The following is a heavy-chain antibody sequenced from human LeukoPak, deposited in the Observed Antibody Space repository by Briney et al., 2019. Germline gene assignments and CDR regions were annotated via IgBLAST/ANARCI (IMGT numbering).Heavy chain of an antibody. CDR1: GFTFSDYM. Sequence: GGSLRLSCSASGFTFSDYMMSWVRQAPGKGLEWLANIKYDGSEKYLVDSVKGRFIISRDNSKNSLYLQMNSLRAEDTAVYYCARDEGVSHVTYRFGYWGQGTLVTVSS. CDR3: ARDEGVSHVTYRFGY. CDR2: IKYDGSEK. D-gene: IGHD3-16*02. V-gene: IGHV3-7*03. J-gene: IGHJ4*02.